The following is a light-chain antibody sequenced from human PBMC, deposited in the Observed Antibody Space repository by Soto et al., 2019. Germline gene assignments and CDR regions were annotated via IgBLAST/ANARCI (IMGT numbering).Light chain of an antibody. V-gene: IGKV3-11*01. CDR2: DAV. Sequence: ETVLTQSPATLSLSPGERAILSCRASQSISTYLAWYQQKPGQAPRLLIYDAVNRATGIPARFSGTGSGTDLTLTISRLEPEDFAVSYCQHYGNSPLTFGQGTRLEIK. CDR1: QSISTY. CDR3: QHYGNSPLT. J-gene: IGKJ5*01.